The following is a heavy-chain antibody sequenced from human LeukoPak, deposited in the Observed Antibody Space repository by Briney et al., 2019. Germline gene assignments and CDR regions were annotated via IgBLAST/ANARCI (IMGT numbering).Heavy chain of an antibody. CDR1: GFTFRTYS. CDR2: ISGSSSYI. V-gene: IGHV3-21*01. D-gene: IGHD6-13*01. J-gene: IGHJ4*02. CDR3: TRRAAAGTGFDY. Sequence: PGGSLRLSCAASGFTFRTYSMNWVRQAPGKGLEWVSSISGSSSYIYYADSLKARFTISRDNAKNSLYLQMNSLRAEDTAVYYCTRRAAAGTGFDYWGQGTLVTVSS.